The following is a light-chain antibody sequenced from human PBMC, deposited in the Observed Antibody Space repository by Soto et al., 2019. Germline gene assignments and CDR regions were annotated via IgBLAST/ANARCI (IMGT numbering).Light chain of an antibody. CDR2: DAS. CDR1: QSISSW. CDR3: QQYNSYSRT. Sequence: DIQMTQSPSTLSASVGDRVTITCRASQSISSWLAWYQQKPGKAPKLLIYDASSLESGVPSRFSGSGSGTEFTLTISSLQPEDFATYYCQQYNSYSRTFGQGTKANIX. J-gene: IGKJ1*01. V-gene: IGKV1-5*01.